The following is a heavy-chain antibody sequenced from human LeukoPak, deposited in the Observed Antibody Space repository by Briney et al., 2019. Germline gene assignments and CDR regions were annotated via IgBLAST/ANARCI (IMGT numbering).Heavy chain of an antibody. J-gene: IGHJ4*02. Sequence: SETLPLTCTVSGGSISSGGYYWSWIRQRPGKGLEWIGYIYYSGSTYYNPSLKSRVTISVDTSKNQFSLKLSSVTAADTAVYYCARDQSYGSIDYWGQGTLVTVSS. CDR3: ARDQSYGSIDY. D-gene: IGHD5-18*01. V-gene: IGHV4-31*03. CDR2: IYYSGST. CDR1: GGSISSGGYY.